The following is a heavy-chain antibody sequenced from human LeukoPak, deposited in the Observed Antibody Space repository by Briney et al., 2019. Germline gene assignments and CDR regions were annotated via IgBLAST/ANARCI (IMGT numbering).Heavy chain of an antibody. D-gene: IGHD6-19*01. Sequence: GGSLRLSCAASGFTFSNAWMNWVRQAPGKGLEWVGRIKIKTDGGTTDYAAPVKGRFTISRDDSKNTLYLQMNSLKTEDTAVYYCTTVSRLVRYYFDYWGQGTLVTVSS. CDR2: IKIKTDGGTT. CDR3: TTVSRLVRYYFDY. V-gene: IGHV3-15*07. CDR1: GFTFSNAW. J-gene: IGHJ4*02.